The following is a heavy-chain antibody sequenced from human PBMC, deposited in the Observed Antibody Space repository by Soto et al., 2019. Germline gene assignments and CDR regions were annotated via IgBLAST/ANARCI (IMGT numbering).Heavy chain of an antibody. Sequence: QVQLVQSGAEVKKPGASVKVSCKASGYTFTSYGISWVRQAPGQGLEWMGWISAYNGNTNYAQKLQGRVTMTTDTSTSTAYMELRSQISDDTAVYYCARFGIVVVPAAFSFDPWGQGTLVTVSS. J-gene: IGHJ5*02. V-gene: IGHV1-18*01. D-gene: IGHD2-2*01. CDR2: ISAYNGNT. CDR3: ARFGIVVVPAAFSFDP. CDR1: GYTFTSYG.